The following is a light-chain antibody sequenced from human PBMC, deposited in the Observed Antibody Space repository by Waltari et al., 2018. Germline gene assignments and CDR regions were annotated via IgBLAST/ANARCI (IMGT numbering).Light chain of an antibody. CDR3: QQYDNLPLT. Sequence: DIQMTQSPSSLSVSVGDRVTITCQASQDISNYLNWYQQKPGKAPKLLIYDASNLETGVPSRFSGSGSGTDFSFTISSLQPEYIATYYCQQYDNLPLTFGGGTKVEIK. CDR1: QDISNY. V-gene: IGKV1-33*01. CDR2: DAS. J-gene: IGKJ4*01.